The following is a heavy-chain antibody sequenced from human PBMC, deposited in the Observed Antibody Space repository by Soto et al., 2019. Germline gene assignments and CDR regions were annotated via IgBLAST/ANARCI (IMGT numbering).Heavy chain of an antibody. J-gene: IGHJ5*02. Sequence: QVQLVESGGGVVQPGRSLRLSCAASGFTFSSYAMHWVRQAPGKGLEWVAVISYDGSNKYYADSVKGRFTISRDNSKNTLFLQMNSLRAEDTAVYYCARETVVVVAATPCIWFDPWGQGTLVTVSS. CDR2: ISYDGSNK. D-gene: IGHD2-15*01. CDR3: ARETVVVVAATPCIWFDP. V-gene: IGHV3-30-3*01. CDR1: GFTFSSYA.